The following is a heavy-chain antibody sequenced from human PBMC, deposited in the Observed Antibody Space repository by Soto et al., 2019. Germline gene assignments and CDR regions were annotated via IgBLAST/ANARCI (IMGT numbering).Heavy chain of an antibody. CDR1: GGSISHYY. D-gene: IGHD2-8*01. Sequence: ETLSLTCSVSGGSISHYYWSWIRQSPGKGLEWIGYAYYSGSTDYNPSLKSRVTMSVDTSKNQVSLKLNSVTTADTAVYYCARDRSTYGGGGTGEVKENWFDPWGPGTLVTVSS. V-gene: IGHV4-59*01. J-gene: IGHJ5*02. CDR3: ARDRSTYGGGGTGEVKENWFDP. CDR2: AYYSGST.